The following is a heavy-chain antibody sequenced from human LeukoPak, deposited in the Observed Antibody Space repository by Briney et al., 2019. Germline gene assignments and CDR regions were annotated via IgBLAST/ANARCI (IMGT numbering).Heavy chain of an antibody. CDR3: VRDLLGSSPL. CDR1: GASISSSNW. D-gene: IGHD2-8*02. J-gene: IGHJ4*02. CDR2: IYHGGNT. Sequence: SETLSLTCAVSGASISSSNWWNWVRQPPGRGLEWIGEIYHGGNTNYNPSLKSRVTISVDKAKNQFSLKLISVTAADTAIYYCVRDLLGSSPLWGQGTLVTVSS. V-gene: IGHV4-4*02.